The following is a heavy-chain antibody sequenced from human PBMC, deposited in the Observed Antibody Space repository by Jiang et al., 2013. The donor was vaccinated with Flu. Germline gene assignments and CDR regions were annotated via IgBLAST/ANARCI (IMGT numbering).Heavy chain of an antibody. Sequence: SISSGDYYWSWIRQPPGKGLEWIGYIYYSGSTYYNPSLKSRVTISVDTSKNQFSLKLSSVTAADTAVYYCAREEVATMVRGFDYWGQGTLVTVSS. J-gene: IGHJ4*02. CDR1: SISSGDYY. V-gene: IGHV4-30-4*01. CDR3: AREEVATMVRGFDY. CDR2: IYYSGST. D-gene: IGHD3-10*01.